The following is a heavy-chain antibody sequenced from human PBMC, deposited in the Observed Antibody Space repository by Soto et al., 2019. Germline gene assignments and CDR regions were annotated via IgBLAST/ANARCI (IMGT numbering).Heavy chain of an antibody. V-gene: IGHV3-23*01. J-gene: IGHJ4*02. D-gene: IGHD6-19*01. CDR2: VSPSGSNT. Sequence: HPGGSLRLSCAVSGFIFSNYPMSWVRQAPGKGLEWVSSVSPSGSNTYYADSVKGRFTMSRDNSENRLHLQMNSLRAEDTAVYFCAKRDNSGWYSLDYWGQGTLVTVSS. CDR3: AKRDNSGWYSLDY. CDR1: GFIFSNYP.